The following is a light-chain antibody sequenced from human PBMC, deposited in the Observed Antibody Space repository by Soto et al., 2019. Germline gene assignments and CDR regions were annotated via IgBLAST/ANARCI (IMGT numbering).Light chain of an antibody. CDR1: QSISSW. CDR3: QQYDSFPRA. J-gene: IGKJ1*01. Sequence: DIQMTQSPSTLSASGGARVTITCRASQSISSWLAWYQQKPGKAPKILIYKASSLESGVRSRCSGGGSGTEFTLSISSLQPDDFATYYGQQYDSFPRAFGQGTKVEIK. V-gene: IGKV1-5*03. CDR2: KAS.